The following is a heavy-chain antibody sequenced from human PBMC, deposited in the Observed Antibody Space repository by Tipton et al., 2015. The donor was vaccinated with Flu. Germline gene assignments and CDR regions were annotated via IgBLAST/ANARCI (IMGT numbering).Heavy chain of an antibody. J-gene: IGHJ4*02. Sequence: SLRLSCAASGFTVSSNYMSWVRQAPGKGLEWVSVISGSGGSTYYADSVKGRFTISRDNSKNTLYLQMNSLRAEDTAVYYCAKSTPGAEWNFDYWGQGTLVTVSS. CDR3: AKSTPGAEWNFDY. CDR1: GFTVSSNY. V-gene: IGHV3-23*01. CDR2: ISGSGGST. D-gene: IGHD3-3*01.